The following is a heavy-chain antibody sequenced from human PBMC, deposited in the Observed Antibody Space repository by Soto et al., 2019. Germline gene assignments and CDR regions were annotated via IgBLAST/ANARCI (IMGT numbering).Heavy chain of an antibody. CDR2: ISCCGGTA. CDR1: GFNFNKYA. Sequence: EVQLLESGGDLVRPGESLRLSCAASGFNFNKYAMSWVRQAPGEGLEWVSGISCCGGTASYADSVKGRFTSARDDSKNTLFLHMSSLRVEDTAEYYCAKADGEQWLHPHLENWGRGTLVTVS. V-gene: IGHV3-23*01. J-gene: IGHJ4*02. CDR3: AKADGEQWLHPHLEN. D-gene: IGHD6-19*01.